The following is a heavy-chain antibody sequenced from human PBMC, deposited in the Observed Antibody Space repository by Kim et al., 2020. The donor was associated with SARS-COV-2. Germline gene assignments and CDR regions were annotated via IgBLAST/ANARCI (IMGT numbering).Heavy chain of an antibody. CDR3: AGRYYDIWSGYYPLPYFDY. CDR2: INHSGSN. D-gene: IGHD3-3*01. CDR1: GGSFSGYY. J-gene: IGHJ4*02. Sequence: SETLSLTCAVYGGSFSGYYWSWIRQPPGKGLEWIGEINHSGSNNYNLSLKSRVTISVDTSKNQVSLKLSSVTAADTAVYYCAGRYYDIWSGYYPLPYFDYWGQGTLVTVSS. V-gene: IGHV4-34*01.